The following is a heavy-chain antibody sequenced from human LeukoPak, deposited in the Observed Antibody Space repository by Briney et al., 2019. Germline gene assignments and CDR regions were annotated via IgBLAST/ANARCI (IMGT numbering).Heavy chain of an antibody. V-gene: IGHV1-3*01. CDR2: INAGNGNT. CDR3: ARGLGSSSY. CDR1: GYTFNAHG. Sequence: ASVKVSCKASGYTFNAHGMSWVRQAPGQGLEWMGWINAGNGNTKYSQKFQGRVTITRDTSASTAYMELSSLRSEDTAVYYCARGLGSSSYWGQGTLVTVSS. J-gene: IGHJ4*02. D-gene: IGHD6-13*01.